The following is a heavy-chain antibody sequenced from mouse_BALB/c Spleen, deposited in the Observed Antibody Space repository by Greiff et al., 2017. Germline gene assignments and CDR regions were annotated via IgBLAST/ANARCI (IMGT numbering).Heavy chain of an antibody. V-gene: IGHV3-2*02. CDR1: GYSITSDYA. D-gene: IGHD2-1*01. Sequence: EVKLMESGPGLVKPSQSLSLTCTVTGYSITSDYAWNWIRQFPGNKLEWMGYLSYSGSTSYNPFLKSRISITRDTAKNQFFLQLNSVTTEDTATYYCARGGNYEDYAMDYWGQGTSVTVSS. J-gene: IGHJ4*01. CDR2: LSYSGST. CDR3: ARGGNYEDYAMDY.